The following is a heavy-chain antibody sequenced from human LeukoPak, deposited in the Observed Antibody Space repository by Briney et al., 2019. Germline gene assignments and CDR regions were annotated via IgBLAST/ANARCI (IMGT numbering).Heavy chain of an antibody. CDR1: GGSISSYF. Sequence: SATLSLTCTVPGGSISSYFWSWVRQPAGKGVGWIGRIYTSGSTNYNPSLKSRVTMSVDTSKNQFSLKLSSVAAADAAVYYCARDSSGSKALDYWGQGTLVTVSS. D-gene: IGHD3-22*01. CDR2: IYTSGST. CDR3: ARDSSGSKALDY. V-gene: IGHV4-4*07. J-gene: IGHJ4*02.